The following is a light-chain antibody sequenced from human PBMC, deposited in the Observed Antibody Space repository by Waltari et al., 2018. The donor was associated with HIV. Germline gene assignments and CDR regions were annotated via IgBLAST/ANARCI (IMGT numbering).Light chain of an antibody. CDR2: EGS. CDR1: SSDVGSYNL. V-gene: IGLV2-23*01. CDR3: CSYAGSSAV. J-gene: IGLJ7*01. Sequence: QSALTQPASVSGSPGQSITISCTGTSSDVGSYNLVSWYQQHPGKAPKRMIYEGSKRPSGVSNRFSGSKSGNTASLTISGLQAEDEADYYCCSYAGSSAVFGGGTQLTVL.